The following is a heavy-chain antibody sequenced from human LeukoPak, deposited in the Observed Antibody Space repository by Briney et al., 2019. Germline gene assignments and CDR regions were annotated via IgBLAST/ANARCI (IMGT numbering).Heavy chain of an antibody. CDR2: INPSGGST. CDR1: GYTFTSYY. D-gene: IGHD5-18*01. Sequence: ASVKVSCKASGYTFTSYYMHWVRQAPGQGLEWMGIINPSGGSTSYAQKFQGRVTMTRDTSTSTVYMELSSLRSEDTAAYYCARVTNTAMVIEFNHFDYWGQGTLVTVSS. CDR3: ARVTNTAMVIEFNHFDY. V-gene: IGHV1-46*01. J-gene: IGHJ4*02.